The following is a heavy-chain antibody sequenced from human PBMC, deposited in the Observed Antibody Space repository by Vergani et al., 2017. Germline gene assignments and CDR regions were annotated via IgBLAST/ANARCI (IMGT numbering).Heavy chain of an antibody. CDR2: IHSSGST. CDR1: GGSITSGSFY. Sequence: QVQLHESGPGLVKPSQTLSLTCTVSGGSITSGSFYWSWIRQPAGKGLEWIGRIHSSGSTYYNPSLKSRVTISVDTSKNQFSLKLSSVTAADTAVYYCARRLDYGDADYWGQGTLVTVSS. D-gene: IGHD4-17*01. CDR3: ARRLDYGDADY. V-gene: IGHV4-61*02. J-gene: IGHJ4*02.